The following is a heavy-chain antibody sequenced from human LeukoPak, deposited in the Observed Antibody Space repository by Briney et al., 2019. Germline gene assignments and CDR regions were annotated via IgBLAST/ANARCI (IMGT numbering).Heavy chain of an antibody. J-gene: IGHJ4*02. Sequence: ASVKVSCKASVYTFTSYGICWVRQAPGHGLEWMGWISAYNVNTNYAQKLQGRVTMTTDTSTSTAYMGLRRLRSDDTSVYYCARDFDSVTFGGFMAAVDHWGQGTLDTVS. CDR1: VYTFTSYG. V-gene: IGHV1-18*01. D-gene: IGHD3-16*01. CDR2: ISAYNVNT. CDR3: ARDFDSVTFGGFMAAVDH.